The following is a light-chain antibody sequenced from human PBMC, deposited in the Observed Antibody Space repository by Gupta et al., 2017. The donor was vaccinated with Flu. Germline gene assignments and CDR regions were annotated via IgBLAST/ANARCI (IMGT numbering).Light chain of an antibody. CDR1: ISAVGGYND. CDR2: DDN. CDR3: SSWEDSETVLV. Sequence: ITPTGAISAVGGYNDVSCYQHHPTPAPNLLMFDDNTRLSGVPDRFSVSKSGTTASLTITGLQAEDEGDYYCSSWEDSETVLVFGGGTKLTVL. J-gene: IGLJ3*02. V-gene: IGLV2-11*01.